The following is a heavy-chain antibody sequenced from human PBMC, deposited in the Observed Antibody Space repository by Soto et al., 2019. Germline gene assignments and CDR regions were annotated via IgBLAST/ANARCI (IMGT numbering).Heavy chain of an antibody. CDR2: IRSKANSYAT. CDR3: TRLQDSRGVYYYYYGMDV. V-gene: IGHV3-73*01. J-gene: IGHJ6*02. Sequence: HPGGSLRLSCAASGFTFSGSAMHWVRQASGKGLEWVGRIRSKANSYATAYAASVKGRFTISRDDSKNTAYLQMNSLKTEDTAVYYCTRLQDSRGVYYYYYGMDVWGQGTTVTVSS. D-gene: IGHD3-10*01. CDR1: GFTFSGSA.